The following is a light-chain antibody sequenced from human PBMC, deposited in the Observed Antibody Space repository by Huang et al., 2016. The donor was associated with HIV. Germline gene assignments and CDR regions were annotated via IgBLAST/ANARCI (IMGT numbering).Light chain of an antibody. CDR2: DAS. J-gene: IGKJ4*01. CDR3: QQYGSSPLT. V-gene: IGKV3D-20*01. Sequence: EIVLTQSPATLSLSPGERATLACGASQSLSSSYLAWYQQKPGLAPRLLIYDASNRATGIPDRFSGSGSGTDFTLTISRLEPEDCAVYYCQQYGSSPLTFGGGTKVEIK. CDR1: QSLSSSY.